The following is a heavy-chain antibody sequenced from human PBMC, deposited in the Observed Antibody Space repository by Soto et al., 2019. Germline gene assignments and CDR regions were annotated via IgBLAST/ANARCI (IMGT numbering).Heavy chain of an antibody. CDR1: GGSISSGDYY. CDR3: ARGHYYDSSGRSDFDY. V-gene: IGHV4-30-4*01. CDR2: IYYSGST. Sequence: QVQLQESGPGLVKPSQTLSLTCTVSGGSISSGDYYWSWIRQPPGKGLEWIGYIYYSGSTYYNPYLKSRVTISVDTSKNQFSLKLSSVTAADTDVYYCARGHYYDSSGRSDFDYWGQGTLVTVSS. J-gene: IGHJ4*02. D-gene: IGHD3-22*01.